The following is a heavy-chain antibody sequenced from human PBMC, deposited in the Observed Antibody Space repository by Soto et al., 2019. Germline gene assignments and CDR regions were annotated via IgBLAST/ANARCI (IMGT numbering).Heavy chain of an antibody. CDR3: ARGAYSSGWYLRYYYFDY. CDR1: GGSFSGYY. D-gene: IGHD6-19*01. V-gene: IGHV4-34*01. J-gene: IGHJ4*02. Sequence: SETLSLTCAVYGGSFSGYYWSWIRQPPGQGLEWIGEINHSGSTNYNPSLKSRVTISVDTSKNQFSLKLSSVTAADTAVYYCARGAYSSGWYLRYYYFDYWGQGTLVTVSS. CDR2: INHSGST.